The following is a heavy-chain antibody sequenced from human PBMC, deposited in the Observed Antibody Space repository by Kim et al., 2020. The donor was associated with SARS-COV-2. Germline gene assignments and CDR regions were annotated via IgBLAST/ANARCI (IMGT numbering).Heavy chain of an antibody. V-gene: IGHV7-4-1*02. D-gene: IGHD2-2*01. CDR2: INTNTGNP. CDR3: ARGKGFCSSASCYGDY. CDR1: GYTFTTYD. Sequence: ASVKVSCKASGYTFTTYDMNWVRQAPGQGLEWMGWINTNTGNPTYAQGFTGRMVFSLDTSVSTAYLQISSLKAEDTAMYYCARGKGFCSSASCYGDYWGQGTLVTVSS. J-gene: IGHJ4*02.